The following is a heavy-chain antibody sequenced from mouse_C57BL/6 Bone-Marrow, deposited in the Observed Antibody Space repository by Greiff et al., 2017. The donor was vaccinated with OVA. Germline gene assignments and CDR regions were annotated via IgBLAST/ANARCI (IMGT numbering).Heavy chain of an antibody. Sequence: QVQLQQPGAELVRPGTSVKLSCKASGYTFTSYWMHWVKQRPGQGLEWIGVIDPSDSYTNYNQKFKGKATLTVDTSSSTAYMQLSSLTSEDSAVYYCARPYYYGSSRWAMDYWGQGTSVTVSS. V-gene: IGHV1-59*01. CDR2: IDPSDSYT. J-gene: IGHJ4*01. CDR3: ARPYYYGSSRWAMDY. D-gene: IGHD1-1*01. CDR1: GYTFTSYW.